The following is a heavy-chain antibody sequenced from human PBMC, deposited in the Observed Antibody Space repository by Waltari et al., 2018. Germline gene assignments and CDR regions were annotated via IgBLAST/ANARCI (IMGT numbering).Heavy chain of an antibody. CDR2: IQYDGSIK. CDR3: AREFSRICFHALDG. D-gene: IGHD3-3*02. J-gene: IGHJ6*02. CDR1: GFNLGNYG. V-gene: IGHV3-33*05. Sequence: QVQVVESGGGVVQPGGSLRLSCAASGFNLGNYGMHWVRRAPGKGLVWVAVIQYDGSIKNYADSVKGRFTISRENSKHTLYLEMNSLRAEDTAVYYCAREFSRICFHALDGWGQGTAVTVSS.